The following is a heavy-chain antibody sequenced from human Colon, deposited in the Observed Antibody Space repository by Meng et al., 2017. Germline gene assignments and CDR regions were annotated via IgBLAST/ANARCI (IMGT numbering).Heavy chain of an antibody. V-gene: IGHV3-23*01. J-gene: IGHJ4*02. Sequence: GGSLRLSCAASGFTFSNSAMSWVRQAPGKGLEWVSAITGTGSSTYYADSVKGRFTASRDNSKNTLFLHMNSLRAEDTAVYYCAKDNGWVSVCWGQGTLVTVSS. CDR1: GFTFSNSA. D-gene: IGHD6-13*01. CDR3: AKDNGWVSVC. CDR2: ITGTGSST.